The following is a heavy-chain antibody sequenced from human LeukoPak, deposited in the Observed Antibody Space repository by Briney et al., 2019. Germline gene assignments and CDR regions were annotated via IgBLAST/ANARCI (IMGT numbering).Heavy chain of an antibody. J-gene: IGHJ6*02. CDR1: GGTFSSYA. Sequence: ASVKVSCKASGGTFSSYAISWVRQAPGQGLEWMGGIIPIFGTANYAQKFQGRVTITADESTSTAYMELSSLRSEETAVYYCARSPAHSSSYYYYYGMDVWGQGTTVTVSS. V-gene: IGHV1-69*13. CDR3: ARSPAHSSSYYYYYGMDV. CDR2: IIPIFGTA. D-gene: IGHD5-18*01.